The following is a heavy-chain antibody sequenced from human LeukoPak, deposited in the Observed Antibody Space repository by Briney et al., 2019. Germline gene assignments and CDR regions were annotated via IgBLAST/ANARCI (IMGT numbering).Heavy chain of an antibody. V-gene: IGHV4-39*01. J-gene: IGHJ5*02. CDR2: IYYSGST. CDR3: ARKGAVAGTRWFDP. CDR1: GGSISSSSYY. Sequence: PSETLSLTCTVSGGSISSSSYYWGWIRQPPGKGLEWIGSIYYSGSTYYNPSLKSRVTISVDTSKNQFSLKLSSVTAADMAVYYCARKGAVAGTRWFDPWGQGTLVTVSS. D-gene: IGHD6-19*01.